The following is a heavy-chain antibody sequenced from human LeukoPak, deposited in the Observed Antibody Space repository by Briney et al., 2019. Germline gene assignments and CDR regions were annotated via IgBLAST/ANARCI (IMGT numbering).Heavy chain of an antibody. D-gene: IGHD5-18*01. V-gene: IGHV1-18*01. CDR1: GYTFTSYG. Sequence: ASVKVSCKASGYTFTSYGISWVRQAPGQGLEWMGWISAYNGNTNYAQKFQGRVTITRNTSISTAYMELSSLRSEDTAVYYCARGASGYSYGYAEIDYWGQGTLVTVSS. CDR2: ISAYNGNT. CDR3: ARGASGYSYGYAEIDY. J-gene: IGHJ4*02.